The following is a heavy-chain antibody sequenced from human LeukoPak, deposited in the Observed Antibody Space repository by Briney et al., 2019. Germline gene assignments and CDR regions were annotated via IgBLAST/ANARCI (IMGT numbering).Heavy chain of an antibody. D-gene: IGHD6-19*01. V-gene: IGHV4-59*01. Sequence: SETLSLTSSVSGVSITGYFWSWIRQPPGKGLEWIGYISYTGNSNYNPSLNSRVTISVDTSKNQFSLKLSSVTAADTAVYYCARAGYSSGWLFDYWGQGTLVTVSS. CDR3: ARAGYSSGWLFDY. CDR2: ISYTGNS. CDR1: GVSITGYF. J-gene: IGHJ4*02.